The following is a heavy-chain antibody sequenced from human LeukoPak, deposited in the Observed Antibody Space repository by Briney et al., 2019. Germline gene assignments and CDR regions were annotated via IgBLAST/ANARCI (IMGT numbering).Heavy chain of an antibody. Sequence: GGSLRLSCAASGFTFSTYTMNWVRQAPGKGLEWVSAISGSGGSTYYADSVKGRFTISRDNSKNTLYLQMNSLRAEDTAVYYCAKASTSSLGAYFDYWGQGTLVTVSS. V-gene: IGHV3-23*01. CDR3: AKASTSSLGAYFDY. J-gene: IGHJ4*02. D-gene: IGHD5/OR15-5a*01. CDR1: GFTFSTYT. CDR2: ISGSGGST.